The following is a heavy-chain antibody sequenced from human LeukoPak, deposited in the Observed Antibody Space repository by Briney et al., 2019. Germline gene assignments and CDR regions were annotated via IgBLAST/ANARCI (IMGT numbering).Heavy chain of an antibody. V-gene: IGHV3-9*01. CDR1: GFTFDDYA. Sequence: GRSLRLSCAASGFTFDDYAMHWVRQAPGKGLEWVSGISWNSGSIGYADSVKGRFTISRDNAKNFLYLQMNSLRAEDTALYYCAKAPPDFWSGFDPWGQGTLVTVSS. CDR3: AKAPPDFWSGFDP. CDR2: ISWNSGSI. J-gene: IGHJ5*02. D-gene: IGHD3-3*01.